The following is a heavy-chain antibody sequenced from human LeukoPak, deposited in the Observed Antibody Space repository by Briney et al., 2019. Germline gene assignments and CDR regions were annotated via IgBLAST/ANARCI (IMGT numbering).Heavy chain of an antibody. J-gene: IGHJ4*02. CDR1: GGSISSSNW. D-gene: IGHD6-13*01. Sequence: SGTLSLTCAVSGGSISSSNWWSWVRQLPGQGLEWIGEIYHSGSTNYNPSLKSRVTTSVDKSKNQFSLKLSSVTAADTAVYYCAAIAAAGIAYWGQGTLVTVSS. CDR3: AAIAAAGIAY. CDR2: IYHSGST. V-gene: IGHV4-4*02.